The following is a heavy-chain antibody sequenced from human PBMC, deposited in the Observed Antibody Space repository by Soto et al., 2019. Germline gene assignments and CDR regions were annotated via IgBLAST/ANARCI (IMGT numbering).Heavy chain of an antibody. D-gene: IGHD6-6*01. J-gene: IGHJ6*02. Sequence: GESLKISCKGSGYSFTSYWISWVRQMPGKGLEWMGRIDPSGSYTNYSPSFQGHVTISADKSISTAYLQWSSLKASDTAMYYCARRYSSSDGMDVWGQGTTVTVSS. V-gene: IGHV5-10-1*01. CDR1: GYSFTSYW. CDR3: ARRYSSSDGMDV. CDR2: IDPSGSYT.